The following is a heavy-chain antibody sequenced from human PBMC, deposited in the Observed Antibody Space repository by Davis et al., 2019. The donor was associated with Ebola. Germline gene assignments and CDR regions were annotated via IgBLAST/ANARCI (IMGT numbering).Heavy chain of an antibody. CDR2: FDPEDGET. CDR1: GYTLTELF. J-gene: IGHJ4*02. V-gene: IGHV1-24*01. CDR3: ATDRGGVTPFDY. Sequence: SVTVSCKVSGYTLTELFMHWVRQAPGKGLEWMGGFDPEDGETIYAQKFQGRVTMTEDTSTDTAYMELSSLRSEDTAVYYCATDRGGVTPFDYWGQGTLVTVSS. D-gene: IGHD1-14*01.